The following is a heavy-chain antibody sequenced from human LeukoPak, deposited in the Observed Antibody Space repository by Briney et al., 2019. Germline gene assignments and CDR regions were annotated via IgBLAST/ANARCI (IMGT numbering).Heavy chain of an antibody. V-gene: IGHV3-30-3*01. J-gene: IGHJ4*02. D-gene: IGHD3-22*01. CDR2: ISYDGSNK. CDR3: ARDPHNYYDSSGSPDY. Sequence: GGSLRLSCAASGFTFSSYAMHWVRQAPGKGLEWVAVISYDGSNKYYADSVKGRFTISRDNSKNTLYLQMNSLRAEDTAVYYCARDPHNYYDSSGSPDYWCQGTLVTVSS. CDR1: GFTFSSYA.